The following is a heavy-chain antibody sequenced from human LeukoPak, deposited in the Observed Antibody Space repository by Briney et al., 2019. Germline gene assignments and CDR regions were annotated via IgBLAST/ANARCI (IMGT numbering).Heavy chain of an antibody. D-gene: IGHD6-19*01. CDR1: RFTFSSYG. CDR3: AGSIAVAGTIDY. V-gene: IGHV3-33*01. J-gene: IGHJ4*02. CDR2: IWYDGSNK. Sequence: GGSLRLSCAAPRFTFSSYGMHWVRQAPGKGLEWVAVIWYDGSNKYYADSVKGRFTISRDNSKNTLYLQMNSLRAEDTAVYYCAGSIAVAGTIDYWGQGTLLTVSS.